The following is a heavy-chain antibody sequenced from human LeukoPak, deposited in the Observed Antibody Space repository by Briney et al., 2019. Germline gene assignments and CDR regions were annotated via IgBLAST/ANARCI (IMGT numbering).Heavy chain of an antibody. CDR3: ATGLDHDSSSNDY. Sequence: ASVKVSCKVSGYTLTELSMHWVRQAPGKGLEWMGGFDPEDGETIYAQKFQGRVTMTEDTFTDTAYMELSSLRSEDTAVYYCATGLDHDSSSNDYWGQGTLVTVSS. CDR2: FDPEDGET. J-gene: IGHJ4*02. CDR1: GYTLTELS. D-gene: IGHD3-22*01. V-gene: IGHV1-24*01.